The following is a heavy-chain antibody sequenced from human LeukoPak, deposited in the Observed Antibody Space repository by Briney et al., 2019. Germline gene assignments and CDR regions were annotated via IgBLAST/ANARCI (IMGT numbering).Heavy chain of an antibody. CDR2: IKQDGSNK. V-gene: IGHV3-7*01. D-gene: IGHD3-22*01. CDR3: ARDQGGYYPYYFDY. CDR1: GFTLSSYW. Sequence: GGSLRLSCAASGFTLSSYWMTWVRQAPGKGLEWVANIKQDGSNKYYADSVKSRFTISRDNSKNTLCLQMNSLRAEDTAVYYCARDQGGYYPYYFDYWGQGTLVTVSS. J-gene: IGHJ4*02.